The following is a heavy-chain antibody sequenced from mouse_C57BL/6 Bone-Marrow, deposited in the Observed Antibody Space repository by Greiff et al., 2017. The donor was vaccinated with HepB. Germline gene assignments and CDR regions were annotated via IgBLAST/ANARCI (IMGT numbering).Heavy chain of an antibody. CDR1: GYTFTSYG. CDR2: IYPRSGNT. V-gene: IGHV1-81*01. CDR3: AQTAQTTYTFAY. J-gene: IGHJ3*01. Sequence: QVQLKQSGAELARPGASVKLSCKASGYTFTSYGISWVKQRTGQGLEWIGEIYPRSGNTYYNEKFKGKATLTADKSSSTAYMELRSLTSEDSAVYFCAQTAQTTYTFAYWGQGTLVTVSA. D-gene: IGHD3-2*02.